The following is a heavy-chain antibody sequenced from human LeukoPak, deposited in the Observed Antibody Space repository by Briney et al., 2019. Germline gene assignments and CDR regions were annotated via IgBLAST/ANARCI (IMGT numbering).Heavy chain of an antibody. CDR2: IYYSGST. V-gene: IGHV4-59*01. CDR1: GGSIRSYY. CDR3: ARTTEAHSWRTRYYDYYMDV. D-gene: IGHD6-13*01. J-gene: IGHJ6*03. Sequence: SETLSLTCTVSGGSIRSYYWSWIRQPPGKGLEWIGYIYYSGSTNYNPSLKSRVTISVDTSKNQFSLKLSSVTAADTAVYYCARTTEAHSWRTRYYDYYMDVWGKGTTVTVSS.